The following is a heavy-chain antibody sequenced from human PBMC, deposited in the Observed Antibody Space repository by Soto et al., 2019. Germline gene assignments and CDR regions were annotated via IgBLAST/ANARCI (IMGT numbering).Heavy chain of an antibody. J-gene: IGHJ4*02. V-gene: IGHV3-30-3*01. D-gene: IGHD2-21*02. CDR1: GFTFSSYA. CDR3: ARAEYGGNSFYFDF. Sequence: GGSLRLSCAASGFTFSSYAMHWVRQAPGKGLEWVAVISYDGSNKYYADSVEGRFTISRDNSKNTLYLQMNSLRAEDTAVYYCARAEYGGNSFYFDFWGQGTLVTVSS. CDR2: ISYDGSNK.